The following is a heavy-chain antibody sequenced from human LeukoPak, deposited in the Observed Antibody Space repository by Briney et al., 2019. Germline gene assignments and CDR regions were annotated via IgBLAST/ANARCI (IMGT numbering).Heavy chain of an antibody. V-gene: IGHV3-66*02. J-gene: IGHJ4*01. CDR3: VSSTGQQFIPYDY. Sequence: PGGPLRLSCAASGINVTTNYMTWIRQAPGKGLEWVSLIYGDNAAYYAESVRGRFIISRDNLKNTLFLQMNSLRPEDTALYYCVSSTGQQFIPYDYWGHGTHVTVSS. CDR2: IYGDNAA. D-gene: IGHD6-13*01. CDR1: GINVTTNY.